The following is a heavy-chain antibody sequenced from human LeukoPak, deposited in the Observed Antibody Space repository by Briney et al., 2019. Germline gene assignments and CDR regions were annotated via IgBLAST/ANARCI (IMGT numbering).Heavy chain of an antibody. CDR2: ISGSGGST. Sequence: GGSLRLSCAASGFTFSSYAMSWVRQAPGKGLEWVSAISGSGGSTYYADSVKGRFTISRDNSKNTLYLQMHSLRAEDTAVYYCAKADFWSGSTPGYWGQGTLVTVSS. V-gene: IGHV3-23*01. D-gene: IGHD3-3*01. J-gene: IGHJ4*02. CDR3: AKADFWSGSTPGY. CDR1: GFTFSSYA.